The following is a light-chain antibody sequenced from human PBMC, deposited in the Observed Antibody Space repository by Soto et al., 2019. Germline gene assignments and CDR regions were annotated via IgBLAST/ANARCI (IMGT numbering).Light chain of an antibody. Sequence: QSALTQPPSASGSPGQSVTISCTGTSSDVGGYNYVSWYQQYPGKAPKVMIYEVSKRPSGVPDRFSGSKSGNTASLTVSGLQADDEADYYCSPYAGSNNLVFGGGTQLTVL. J-gene: IGLJ2*01. CDR2: EVS. CDR3: SPYAGSNNLV. V-gene: IGLV2-8*01. CDR1: SSDVGGYNY.